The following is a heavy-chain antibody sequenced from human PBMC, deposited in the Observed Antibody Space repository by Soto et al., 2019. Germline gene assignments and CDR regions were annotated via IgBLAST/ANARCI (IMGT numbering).Heavy chain of an antibody. J-gene: IGHJ5*02. D-gene: IGHD2-15*01. CDR2: IYYTGST. Sequence: QVQLQESGPGLVKPSETLSLTCSGSGGSISSYYWSWIRQPPGKGLEWVGYIYYTGSTNSNLSLKSCPSXPXAXSXXPFSLGMSSVHAADRAVSFCAGASACSDGSCAFDPWGQGTLVTVSS. CDR1: GGSISSYY. CDR3: AGASACSDGSCAFDP. V-gene: IGHV4-59*01.